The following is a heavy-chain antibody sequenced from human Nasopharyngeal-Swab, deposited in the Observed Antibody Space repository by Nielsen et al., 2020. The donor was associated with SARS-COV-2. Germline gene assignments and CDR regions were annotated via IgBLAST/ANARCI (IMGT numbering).Heavy chain of an antibody. CDR2: ISSSSSYI. Sequence: GGSLRLSWAASGFTFSSYSMNWVRQAPGKGLEGVTSISSSSSYIYYADSVKGRFTISRDNAKNSLYLQMNSLRAEDTAVYYCARVRFLEWLFPLYYYYGMDVWGQGTTVTVSS. J-gene: IGHJ6*02. V-gene: IGHV3-21*01. D-gene: IGHD3-3*01. CDR3: ARVRFLEWLFPLYYYYGMDV. CDR1: GFTFSSYS.